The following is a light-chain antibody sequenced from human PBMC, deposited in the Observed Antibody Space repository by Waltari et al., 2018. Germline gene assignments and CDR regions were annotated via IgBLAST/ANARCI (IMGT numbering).Light chain of an antibody. J-gene: IGKJ4*01. V-gene: IGKV3-11*01. CDR2: DVS. CDR3: QQRYAWPIT. Sequence: EIVLTQSPATLSLSPGERATLPCRARQSVDSQLPWYQQKPGQAPRLLIHDVSNRATGIPPRFSGSGSGKDFRLTISSLEAEDSAVYYCQQRYAWPITFGGGTKVELK. CDR1: QSVDSQ.